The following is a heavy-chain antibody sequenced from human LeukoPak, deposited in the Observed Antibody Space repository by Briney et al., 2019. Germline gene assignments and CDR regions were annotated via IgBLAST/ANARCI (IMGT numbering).Heavy chain of an antibody. CDR1: GYTFTGYY. V-gene: IGHV1-2*02. Sequence: GASVKVSCKASGYTFTGYYMHWVRQAPGQGLEWMGWINPNSGGTNYAQKFQGRVTMTRDTSISTAYMELSRLTSDDTAVYYCAKGDSSSVPQKGPDYWGQGTLVTVSS. CDR2: INPNSGGT. CDR3: AKGDSSSVPQKGPDY. D-gene: IGHD6-13*01. J-gene: IGHJ4*02.